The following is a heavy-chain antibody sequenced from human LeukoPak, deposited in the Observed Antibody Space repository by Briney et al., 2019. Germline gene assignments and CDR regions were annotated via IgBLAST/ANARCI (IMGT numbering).Heavy chain of an antibody. CDR2: IKQDGSEK. J-gene: IGHJ6*03. CDR3: AREGYCSSTSCYDYHYYMDV. D-gene: IGHD2-2*01. Sequence: GGSLRLSCAASGFTFSRYWMSWVRQAPGKGLEWVANIKQDGSEKYYVDSVKGRFTISRDNAKNSMYLQMNSLRVEDTAVYYCAREGYCSSTSCYDYHYYMDVWGKGTTVTVSS. V-gene: IGHV3-7*01. CDR1: GFTFSRYW.